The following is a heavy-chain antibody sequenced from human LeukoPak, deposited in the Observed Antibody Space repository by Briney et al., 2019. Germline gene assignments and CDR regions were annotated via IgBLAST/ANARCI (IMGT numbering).Heavy chain of an antibody. CDR2: IYTSGTT. J-gene: IGHJ3*02. Sequence: SETLSLTCTVSGGSITNYYWTWIRQPAGKGLEWIGHIYTSGTTKYNPSLKSRVTMSVDTSKNQFSLKLNSVTAADTAVYYCASFDYTNSYRDAFDIWGQGTMVTVSS. CDR1: GGSITNYY. D-gene: IGHD6-6*01. CDR3: ASFDYTNSYRDAFDI. V-gene: IGHV4-4*07.